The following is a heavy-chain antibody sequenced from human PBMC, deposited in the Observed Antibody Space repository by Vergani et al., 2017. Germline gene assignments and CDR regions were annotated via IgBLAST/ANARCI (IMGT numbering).Heavy chain of an antibody. CDR1: GFTFSSYW. CDR3: ARDGPEYYDFWSGYRRGDAFDI. D-gene: IGHD3-3*01. V-gene: IGHV3-7*01. Sequence: EVQLLESGGDLVQPGGSLRLSCAASGFTFSSYWMSWVRQAPGKGLEWVANIKQDGSEKYYVDSVKGRFTISRDNAKNSLYLQMNSLRAEDTAVYYCARDGPEYYDFWSGYRRGDAFDIWGQGTMVTVSS. J-gene: IGHJ3*02. CDR2: IKQDGSEK.